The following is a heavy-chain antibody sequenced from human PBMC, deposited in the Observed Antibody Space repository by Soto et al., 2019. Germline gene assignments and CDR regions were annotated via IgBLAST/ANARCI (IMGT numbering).Heavy chain of an antibody. J-gene: IGHJ2*01. Sequence: PGGSLRLSCAASGFTFSSYDMHWVRQATGKGLEWVSAIGTAGDTYYPGSVKGRFTISRENAKNSLYLQMNSLRAGDTAVYYCARGATDGDYSPYPRYFALWGRGTMVTV. CDR1: GFTFSSYD. V-gene: IGHV3-13*01. D-gene: IGHD4-17*01. CDR2: IGTAGDT. CDR3: ARGATDGDYSPYPRYFAL.